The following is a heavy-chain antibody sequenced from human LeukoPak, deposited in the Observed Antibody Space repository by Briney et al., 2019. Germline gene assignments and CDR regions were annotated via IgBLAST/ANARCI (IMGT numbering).Heavy chain of an antibody. J-gene: IGHJ6*03. D-gene: IGHD2-2*02. V-gene: IGHV3-49*04. CDR3: TRPVVPAAINFDYYYYMDV. Sequence: SLRLSCTASGFTFGDYAMSWVRQAPGEGLEWGVFIRSKAYGGTTEYAASVKGRFTISRDDSKSIAYLQMNSLKTEDTAVYYCTRPVVPAAINFDYYYYMDVWGKGTTVTVSS. CDR1: GFTFGDYA. CDR2: IRSKAYGGTT.